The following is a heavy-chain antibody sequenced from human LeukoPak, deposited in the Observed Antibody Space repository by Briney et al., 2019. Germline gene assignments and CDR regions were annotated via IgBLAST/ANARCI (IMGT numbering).Heavy chain of an antibody. Sequence: GGSLRLSCAASGFTFSSYGMHWVRQAPGEGLEWVAVISYDGSNKYYADSVKGRFTISRDNSKNTLYLQMNSLRAEDTAVYYCAKDSDRGFFDYWGQGTLVTVSS. CDR2: ISYDGSNK. J-gene: IGHJ4*02. CDR3: AKDSDRGFFDY. D-gene: IGHD3-16*01. CDR1: GFTFSSYG. V-gene: IGHV3-30*18.